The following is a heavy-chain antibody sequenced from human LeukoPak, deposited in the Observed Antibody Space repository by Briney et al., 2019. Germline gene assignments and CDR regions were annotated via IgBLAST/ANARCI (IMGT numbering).Heavy chain of an antibody. CDR3: ARATLLWFGELLGRYFDL. V-gene: IGHV4-39*07. CDR1: GGSISSSSSYY. CDR2: IYYSGST. J-gene: IGHJ2*01. D-gene: IGHD3-10*01. Sequence: KPSETLSLTCTVSGGSISSSSSYYWGWIRQPPGKGLEWIGSIYYSGSTYYNPSLKSRVTISIDTSKNQFSLKLSSVTAADTAVYYCARATLLWFGELLGRYFDLWGRGTLVTVSS.